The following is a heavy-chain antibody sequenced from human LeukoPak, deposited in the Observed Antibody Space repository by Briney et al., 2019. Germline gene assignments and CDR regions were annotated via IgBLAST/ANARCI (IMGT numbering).Heavy chain of an antibody. V-gene: IGHV3-9*01. Sequence: GRSLRLSCAAAGFTFDDYAMHWVRQAPGKGLEWVSCISWNSGSIGYADSVKGRFTISRDNAKNSLYLQMNSLRAEDTALYYCAKDILRYSSSHYYGMDVWGQGTTVTVSS. D-gene: IGHD6-6*01. CDR2: ISWNSGSI. CDR3: AKDILRYSSSHYYGMDV. J-gene: IGHJ6*02. CDR1: GFTFDDYA.